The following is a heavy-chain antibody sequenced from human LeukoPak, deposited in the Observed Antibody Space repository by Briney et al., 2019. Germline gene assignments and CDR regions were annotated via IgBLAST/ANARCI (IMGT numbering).Heavy chain of an antibody. V-gene: IGHV4-34*01. CDR1: GGSFSGYY. Sequence: SSETLSLTCAVYGGSFSGYYWSWIRQPPGKGLEWIGDIDHSASTNDNPSLKSRDTISLDTSKIQFSLNLNSVPAADTAVYHCARGQGDRYSNYFDYWGQGTLVTVSS. J-gene: IGHJ4*02. CDR2: IDHSAST. CDR3: ARGQGDRYSNYFDY. D-gene: IGHD2-21*02.